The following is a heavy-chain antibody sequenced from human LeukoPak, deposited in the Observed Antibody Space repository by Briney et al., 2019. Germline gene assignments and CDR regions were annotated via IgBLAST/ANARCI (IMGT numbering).Heavy chain of an antibody. V-gene: IGHV4-59*01. J-gene: IGHJ5*02. D-gene: IGHD1-26*01. CDR1: GGSIRSYY. CDR2: IYYIGST. CDR3: ARGGIVGSRTNWFDP. Sequence: PSETLSLTCTVFGGSIRSYYWSWIRQPPGKGLECIGYIYYIGSTNYNPSLKSRVTISLDTSKSQFSLKLTSVTPADTAVYYCARGGIVGSRTNWFDPWGQGILVTVSS.